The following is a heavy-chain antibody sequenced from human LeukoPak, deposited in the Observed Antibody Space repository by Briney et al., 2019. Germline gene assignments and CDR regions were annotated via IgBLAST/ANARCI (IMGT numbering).Heavy chain of an antibody. CDR2: TYYRSKWYN. Sequence: SQTLSLTCAISGDSVSSNSAAWNWLRQSPSRGLEWLGRTYYRSKWYNDYAVSVKSRITINPDTSKNQFSLQLNSVTPEDTAVYYCARATYLWFGELFPDWGQGTLVTVSS. D-gene: IGHD3-10*01. CDR3: ARATYLWFGELFPD. J-gene: IGHJ4*02. V-gene: IGHV6-1*01. CDR1: GDSVSSNSAA.